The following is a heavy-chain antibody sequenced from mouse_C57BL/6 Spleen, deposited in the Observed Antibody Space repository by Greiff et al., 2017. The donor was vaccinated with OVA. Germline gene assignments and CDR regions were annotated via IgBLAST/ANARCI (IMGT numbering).Heavy chain of an antibody. V-gene: IGHV5-17*01. Sequence: EVQLVESGGGLVKPGGSLKLSCAASGFTFSDYGMHWVRQAPEKGLEWVAYISSGSSTIYYADTVKGRFTISRDNAKNTLFLQMTSLRSEDTAMYYCAVYDYDGGYAMDYWGQGTSVTVSS. CDR2: ISSGSSTI. CDR3: AVYDYDGGYAMDY. J-gene: IGHJ4*01. D-gene: IGHD2-4*01. CDR1: GFTFSDYG.